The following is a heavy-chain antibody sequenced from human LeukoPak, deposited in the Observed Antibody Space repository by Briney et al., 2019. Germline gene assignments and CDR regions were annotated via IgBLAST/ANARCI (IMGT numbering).Heavy chain of an antibody. CDR3: GRVYGSGSYYVTFDP. CDR2: IKSKTDGGTT. Sequence: GGSLRLSCAASGFTFSSYGMHWVRQAPGKGLEWVGRIKSKTDGGTTDYAAPVKGRFTISRDDSEDTLYLQMNSLRAEDTAVYYCGRVYGSGSYYVTFDPWGQGTLVTVSS. V-gene: IGHV3-15*01. D-gene: IGHD3-10*01. J-gene: IGHJ5*02. CDR1: GFTFSSYG.